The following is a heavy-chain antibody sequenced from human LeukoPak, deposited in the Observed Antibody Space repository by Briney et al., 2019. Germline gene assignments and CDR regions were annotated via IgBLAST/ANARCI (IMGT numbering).Heavy chain of an antibody. Sequence: SVKVSCKASGGTFSSYAISWVRQAPGQGLEWMGRIIPILGIANYTQKFQGRVTITADKSTSTAYMELSSLRSEDTAVYYCARSYTFDPWGQGTLVTVSS. CDR3: ARSYTFDP. CDR2: IIPILGIA. V-gene: IGHV1-69*04. D-gene: IGHD1-14*01. CDR1: GGTFSSYA. J-gene: IGHJ5*02.